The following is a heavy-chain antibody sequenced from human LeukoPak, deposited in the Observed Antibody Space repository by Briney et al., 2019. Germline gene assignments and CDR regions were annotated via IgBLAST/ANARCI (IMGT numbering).Heavy chain of an antibody. CDR2: ISSSSSYI. CDR3: ARDGCSGGSCPPTFYYYYYYMDV. J-gene: IGHJ6*03. V-gene: IGHV3-21*01. D-gene: IGHD2-15*01. Sequence: GGSLRLSCAASGFIFRSYSMNWVRQAPGKGLEWVSSISSSSSYIYYADSVKGRFTISRDNAKNSLYLQMNSLRAEDTAVYYCARDGCSGGSCPPTFYYYYYYMDVWGKGTTVTVSS. CDR1: GFIFRSYS.